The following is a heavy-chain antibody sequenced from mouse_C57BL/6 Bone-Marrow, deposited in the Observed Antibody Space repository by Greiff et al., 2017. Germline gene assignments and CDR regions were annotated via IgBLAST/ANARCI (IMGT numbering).Heavy chain of an antibody. D-gene: IGHD2-14*01. CDR1: GFNIKDDY. V-gene: IGHV14-4*01. CDR2: IDPENGDT. CDR3: TTHRNYAMDY. J-gene: IGHJ4*01. Sequence: VQLQQSGAELVRPGASVKLSCTASGFNIKDDYMHWVKQRPEQGLEWIGWIDPENGDTEYASKFQGKATITADTSSNTAYLQLSSLTSEDTAVYYCTTHRNYAMDYWGQGTSVTVSS.